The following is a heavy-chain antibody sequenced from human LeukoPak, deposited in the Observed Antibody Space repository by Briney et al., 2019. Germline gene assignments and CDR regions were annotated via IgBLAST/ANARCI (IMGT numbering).Heavy chain of an antibody. CDR2: IFYSGST. J-gene: IGHJ4*02. V-gene: IGHV4-59*01. D-gene: IGHD4-17*01. Sequence: SETLSLTCTVSGGSIISYYWSWIRQPPGKGLEWIGYIFYSGSTNYNPSLKSRVTISVDTSKNQFSLKLSSVTAADTAVYYCARVHLGDYYFDYWGQGTLVTVSS. CDR3: ARVHLGDYYFDY. CDR1: GGSIISYY.